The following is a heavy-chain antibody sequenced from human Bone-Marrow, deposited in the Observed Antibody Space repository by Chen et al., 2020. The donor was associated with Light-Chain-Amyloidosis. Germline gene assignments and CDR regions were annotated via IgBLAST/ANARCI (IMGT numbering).Heavy chain of an antibody. D-gene: IGHD1-26*01. J-gene: IGHJ4*02. CDR3: ARGAVGGTTGV. CDR1: GNSISRGYF. CDR2: FYHGGSP. Sequence: QVLLQQSGPGLVKPSETLSLICAVSGNSISRGYFWGWIRQPPGKGLEWIGVLDFYHGGSPYYSPSLKRRVTITADTAKNQCSLNLTTVTAADTATYYCARGAVGGTTGVWGQGTLVTVSS. V-gene: IGHV4-38-2*01.